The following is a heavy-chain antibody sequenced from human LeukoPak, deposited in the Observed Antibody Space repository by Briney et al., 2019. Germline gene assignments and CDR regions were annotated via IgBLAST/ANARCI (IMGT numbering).Heavy chain of an antibody. Sequence: GGSLRLSCAASGCTFSSYSMNWVRQAPGKGLEWVSSISSSSSYIYYADSVKGRFTISRDNAKNSLYLQMNSLRAEDTAVYYCARVMELALDVWGKGTTVTVSS. V-gene: IGHV3-21*01. CDR1: GCTFSSYS. CDR3: ARVMELALDV. J-gene: IGHJ6*04. CDR2: ISSSSSYI. D-gene: IGHD1-26*01.